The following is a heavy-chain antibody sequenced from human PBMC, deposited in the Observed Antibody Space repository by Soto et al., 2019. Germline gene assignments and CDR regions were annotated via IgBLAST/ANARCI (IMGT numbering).Heavy chain of an antibody. Sequence: QAQLVQSGAEVRKPGASVNISCWASGFTFGDNLINWVRQVPGQSLEWRGWINPNIENTKYSQTFQGRVTISRHSSASIAYVEVTDLTSDDTAVYYCARDILSVGPRANDAFDVWGQGTMVTVSS. J-gene: IGHJ3*01. CDR1: GFTFGDNL. CDR2: INPNIENT. CDR3: ARDILSVGPRANDAFDV. D-gene: IGHD2-8*02. V-gene: IGHV1-3*01.